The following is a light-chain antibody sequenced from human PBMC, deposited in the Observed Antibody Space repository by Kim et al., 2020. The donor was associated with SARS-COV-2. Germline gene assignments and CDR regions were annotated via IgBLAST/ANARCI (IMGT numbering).Light chain of an antibody. CDR3: SSYASSDTLV. CDR1: SSDVGNYNF. CDR2: DVS. Sequence: QSALTQPASVSGSPGQSITISCTGTSSDVGNYNFVSWYQQHPGKAPKPMIYDVSNRPSGVSNRFSGSKSGNTASLTISGLQAEDEADYYCSSYASSDTLVFGGGTKVTVL. J-gene: IGLJ3*02. V-gene: IGLV2-14*03.